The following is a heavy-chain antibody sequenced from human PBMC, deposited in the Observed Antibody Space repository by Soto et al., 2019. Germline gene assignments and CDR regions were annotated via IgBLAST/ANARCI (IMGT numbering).Heavy chain of an antibody. D-gene: IGHD6-13*01. CDR3: SNSPVGKIGSG. J-gene: IGHJ4*02. Sequence: EVQLVESGGGLAQPEGSLRLSCVGSGFSFSDHHMDWVRQAPGKGLEWVGRARNRAGSYTTEYAASVKVRFTISRDDSKNSPYVQMNSLKTEDTAVYYCSNSPVGKIGSGWGQGTLVSVSS. CDR1: GFSFSDHH. CDR2: ARNRAGSYTT. V-gene: IGHV3-72*01.